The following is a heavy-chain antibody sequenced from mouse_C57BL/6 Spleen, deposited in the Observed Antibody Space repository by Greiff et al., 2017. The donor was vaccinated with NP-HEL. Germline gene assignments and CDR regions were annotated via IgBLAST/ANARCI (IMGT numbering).Heavy chain of an antibody. CDR1: GYTFTSYW. CDR3: ARTVGYFDV. CDR2: IHPNSGST. Sequence: QVQLQQPGAELVKPGASVKLSCKASGYTFTSYWMHWVKQRPGQGLEWIGMIHPNSGSTNYNEKFKSKATLTVDKHSSTAYMQLSRLTSEDSAVNYCARTVGYFDVWGTGTTVTVSS. D-gene: IGHD1-1*01. V-gene: IGHV1-64*01. J-gene: IGHJ1*03.